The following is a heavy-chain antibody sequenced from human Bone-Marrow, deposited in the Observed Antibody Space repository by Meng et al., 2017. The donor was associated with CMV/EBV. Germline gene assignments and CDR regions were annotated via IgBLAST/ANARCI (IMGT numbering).Heavy chain of an antibody. J-gene: IGHJ6*02. CDR3: ARDLRCYSSSCPKYYYYYYGMDV. Sequence: GEYLKISCAASGFTFSSYSMNWVRQAPGKGLEWVSSISSSSSYIYYADSVKGRFTISRDNAKNSLYLQMNSLRAEDTAVYYCARDLRCYSSSCPKYYYYYYGMDVWGQGTTVTVSS. CDR1: GFTFSSYS. V-gene: IGHV3-21*01. CDR2: ISSSSSYI. D-gene: IGHD6-13*01.